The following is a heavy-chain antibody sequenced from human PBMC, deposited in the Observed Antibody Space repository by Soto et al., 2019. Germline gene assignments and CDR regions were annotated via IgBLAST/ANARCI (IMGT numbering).Heavy chain of an antibody. V-gene: IGHV3-30-3*01. Sequence: QVQLVESGGGVVQPGRSLRLSCAASGFTFSSYAMHWVRQAPGKGLEWVAVISYDGSNKYYADSVKGRFTISRDNSKNTLYLQMNSLRAVDTAVYYCARDREYTAMVTNGMDVWGQGTTVTVSS. CDR2: ISYDGSNK. CDR1: GFTFSSYA. CDR3: ARDREYTAMVTNGMDV. J-gene: IGHJ6*02. D-gene: IGHD5-18*01.